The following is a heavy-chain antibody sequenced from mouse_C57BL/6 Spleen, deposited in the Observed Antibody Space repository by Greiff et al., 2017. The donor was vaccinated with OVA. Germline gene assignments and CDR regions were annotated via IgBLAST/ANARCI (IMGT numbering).Heavy chain of an antibody. V-gene: IGHV1-7*01. D-gene: IGHD1-1*01. CDR3: ASSVSSCYY. CDR1: GYTFTSYW. CDR2: INPSSGYT. J-gene: IGHJ2*01. Sequence: QVQLQQSGAELAKPGASVKLSCKASGYTFTSYWMHWVKQRPGQGLEWLGYINPSSGYTKYNQKFKDKATWTADKSSITAYMQLSSLTYEDSAVYYCASSVSSCYYWGQGTTLTVSS.